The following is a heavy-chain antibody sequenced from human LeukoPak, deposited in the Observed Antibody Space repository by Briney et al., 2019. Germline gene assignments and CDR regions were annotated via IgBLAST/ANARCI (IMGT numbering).Heavy chain of an antibody. CDR1: GYTFTSYA. D-gene: IGHD1-1*01. J-gene: IGHJ6*02. CDR3: AKDLQPGGYYYYGMDV. V-gene: IGHV1-3*01. Sequence: ASVKVSCKASGYTFTSYAMHWVRQAPGQRLEWMGWINAGNGNTKYSQKFQGRVTITRDTSASTAYMELSSLRSEDTAVYYCAKDLQPGGYYYYGMDVWGQGTTVTVSS. CDR2: INAGNGNT.